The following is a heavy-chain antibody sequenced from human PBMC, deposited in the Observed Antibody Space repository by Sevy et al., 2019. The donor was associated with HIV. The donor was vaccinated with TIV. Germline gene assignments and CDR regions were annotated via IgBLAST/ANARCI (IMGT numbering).Heavy chain of an antibody. CDR1: GFNFNNYW. V-gene: IGHV3-7*03. CDR2: IKRDGSGK. D-gene: IGHD1-26*01. Sequence: GGSLRLSCAASGFNFNNYWMTWVRQAPGKGLEWVANIKRDGSGKYYLASVKGRFTISRDNAKKALYLQMNNLRADDTALYYCARDCNSATCLWGLDVWGQGTTVTVSS. J-gene: IGHJ6*02. CDR3: ARDCNSATCLWGLDV.